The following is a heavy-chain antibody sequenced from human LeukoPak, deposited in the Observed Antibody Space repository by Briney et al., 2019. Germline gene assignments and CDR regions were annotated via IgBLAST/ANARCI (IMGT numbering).Heavy chain of an antibody. J-gene: IGHJ4*02. Sequence: GGSLRLSCAASGFTFSSYSMNWVRQAPGKGLEWVSSISSSSSNIYYADSVKGRLNISRDNAKNSLYLQMNSLRAEDTAVYYCARERWDTAMDDFDYWGQGTLVTVSS. CDR3: ARERWDTAMDDFDY. D-gene: IGHD5-18*01. V-gene: IGHV3-21*01. CDR2: ISSSSSNI. CDR1: GFTFSSYS.